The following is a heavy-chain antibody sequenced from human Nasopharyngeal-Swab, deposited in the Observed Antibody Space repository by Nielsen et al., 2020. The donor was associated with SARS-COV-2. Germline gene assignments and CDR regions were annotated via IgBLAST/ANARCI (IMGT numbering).Heavy chain of an antibody. CDR2: IEDYGSEK. CDR3: AREGSDSSGPGEYYYFYMDV. V-gene: IGHV3-7*01. CDR1: GFTFSNYW. Sequence: GESLKISCAASGFTFSNYWMTWVRQAPGKGLEWVATIEDYGSEKYYVDSVKGRFTISRDNAKNSLYLQMNSLRAEDTAVYYCAREGSDSSGPGEYYYFYMDVWDKGTTVTVSS. J-gene: IGHJ6*03. D-gene: IGHD6-19*01.